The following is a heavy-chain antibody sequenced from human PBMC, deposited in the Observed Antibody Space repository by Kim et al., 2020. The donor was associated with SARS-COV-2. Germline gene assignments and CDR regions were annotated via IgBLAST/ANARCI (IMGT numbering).Heavy chain of an antibody. J-gene: IGHJ4*02. CDR1: GFTFSSYG. CDR2: ISYDGSNK. Sequence: GGSLRLSCAASGFTFSSYGMHWVRQAPGKGLEWVAVISYDGSNKYYADSVKGRFTISRDNSKNTLYLQMNSLRAEDTAVYYCATAMRACWGQGTLVTGSS. CDR3: ATAMRAC. V-gene: IGHV3-30*03.